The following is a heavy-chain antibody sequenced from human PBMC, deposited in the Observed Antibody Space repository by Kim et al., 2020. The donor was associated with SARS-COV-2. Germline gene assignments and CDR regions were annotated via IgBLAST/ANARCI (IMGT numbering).Heavy chain of an antibody. CDR2: ISSSGSTI. CDR3: ARPLYSYGVDY. D-gene: IGHD5-18*01. J-gene: IGHJ4*02. Sequence: GGSLRLSCAASGFTFSSYEMNWVRQAPGKGLEWVSYISSSGSTIYYADSVKGRFTISRDNAKNSLYLQMNSLRAEDTAVYYCARPLYSYGVDYWGQGTLVTVSS. CDR1: GFTFSSYE. V-gene: IGHV3-48*03.